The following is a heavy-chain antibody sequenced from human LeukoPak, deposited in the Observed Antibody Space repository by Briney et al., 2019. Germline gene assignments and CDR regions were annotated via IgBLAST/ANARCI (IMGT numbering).Heavy chain of an antibody. D-gene: IGHD3-10*01. V-gene: IGHV3-30*02. CDR2: IRYDGSNK. CDR3: AKDAENPTSITMVRGVMIGYFDY. J-gene: IGHJ4*02. CDR1: GFTFSSYG. Sequence: GGSLRLSCAASGFTFSSYGMHWVRQAPGKGLEWVAFIRYDGSNKYYADSVKGRFTISRDNSKNTLYLQMNSLRAEDTAVYYCAKDAENPTSITMVRGVMIGYFDYWGQGTLVTVSS.